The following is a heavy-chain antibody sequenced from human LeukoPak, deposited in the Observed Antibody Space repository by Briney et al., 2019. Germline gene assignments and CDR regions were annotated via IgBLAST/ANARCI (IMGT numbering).Heavy chain of an antibody. D-gene: IGHD1-1*01. CDR1: GFTFSSYA. CDR3: AKARWVSNAVAVL. Sequence: GGSLRLSCAASGFTFSSYAMSWVRQAPARGLEGVSSLRGDGETFYADPVKCRFTLSRDESRNTVYLHLNNVRVEDTAVYYCAKARWVSNAVAVLWGQGTVVTVS. V-gene: IGHV3-23*01. CDR2: LRGDGET. J-gene: IGHJ4*02.